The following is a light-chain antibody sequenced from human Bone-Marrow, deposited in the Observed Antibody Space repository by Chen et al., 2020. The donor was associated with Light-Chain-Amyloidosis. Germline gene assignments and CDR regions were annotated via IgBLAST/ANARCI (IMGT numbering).Light chain of an antibody. CDR2: GAS. Sequence: EIVMTQSPATLSVSPGERATLSCRASQSINYKLAWYQHKPGQAPRLLIYGASTRATGIPARFSGSGSGTEFTLTISSMASEDVAIDYCQQYNNWPGTVGPGTKVDIK. J-gene: IGKJ3*01. CDR3: QQYNNWPGT. V-gene: IGKV3-15*01. CDR1: QSINYK.